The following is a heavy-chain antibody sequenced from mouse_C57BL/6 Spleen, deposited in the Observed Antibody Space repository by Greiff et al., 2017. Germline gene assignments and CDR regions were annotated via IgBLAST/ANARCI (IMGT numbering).Heavy chain of an antibody. V-gene: IGHV14-2*01. CDR1: GFNIKDYY. J-gene: IGHJ3*01. Sequence: EVQLQQSGAELVKPGASVKLSCTASGFNIKDYYMHWVKQRTEQGLEWIGRIDPEDGETKYAPNFQGKATITADTSSNTAYLQLSSLTSEDTAVYYCARGDSQFGDWGQGTLVTVSA. CDR3: ARGDSQFGD. CDR2: IDPEDGET.